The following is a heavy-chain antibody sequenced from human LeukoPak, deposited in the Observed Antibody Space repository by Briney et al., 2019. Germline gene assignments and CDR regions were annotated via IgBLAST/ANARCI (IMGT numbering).Heavy chain of an antibody. Sequence: GESLRLSCAASGSTFSTSGMHWVRQAPGKGLEWVAFIRYDGSNKNYADSVKGRFTISRVNSKNTLYLQMNSLRAEDTALFYCTTYTTSSSAFDIWGQGTMVTVSS. CDR3: TTYTTSSSAFDI. CDR1: GSTFSTSG. J-gene: IGHJ3*02. CDR2: IRYDGSNK. V-gene: IGHV3-30*02. D-gene: IGHD1-26*01.